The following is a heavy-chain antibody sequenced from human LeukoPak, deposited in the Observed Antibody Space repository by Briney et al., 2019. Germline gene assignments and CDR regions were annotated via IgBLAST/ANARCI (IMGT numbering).Heavy chain of an antibody. J-gene: IGHJ5*02. Sequence: GGSLRLSCAVSGFRVSDHYMSWVRQAPGKGLEWVGLIRDSGEAFYADFVRGRFAISRDESENTLYLQMNSLRVEDTAVYFCERDRAALQDWVEFDPWGQGTPVIVSS. V-gene: IGHV3-66*03. CDR2: IRDSGEA. CDR1: GFRVSDHY. CDR3: ERDRAALQDWVEFDP. D-gene: IGHD3/OR15-3a*01.